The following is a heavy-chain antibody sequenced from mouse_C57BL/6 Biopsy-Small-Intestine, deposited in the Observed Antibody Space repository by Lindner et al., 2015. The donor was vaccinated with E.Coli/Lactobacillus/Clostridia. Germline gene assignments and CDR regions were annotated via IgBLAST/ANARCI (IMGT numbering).Heavy chain of an antibody. V-gene: IGHV1S29*02. CDR3: ARGPGRYSYGHDQIYYFDY. CDR2: VNVGNGRT. Sequence: SVKVSCKASGYTFTKYAMHWVRQAPGQNLEWMGWVNVGNGRTEYSQKFQGRVTITRNTSISTAYMELSSLRSEDTAVYYCARGPGRYSYGHDQIYYFDYWGQGTLITVSS. J-gene: IGHJ2*01. CDR1: GYTFTKYA. D-gene: IGHD2-2*01.